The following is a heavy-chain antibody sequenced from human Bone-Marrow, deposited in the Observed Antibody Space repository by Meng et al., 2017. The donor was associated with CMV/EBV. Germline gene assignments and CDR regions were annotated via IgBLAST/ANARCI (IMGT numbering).Heavy chain of an antibody. CDR1: GGSISSYY. J-gene: IGHJ3*02. CDR3: AREGYCSSTSCQSPGAFDI. V-gene: IGHV4-59*01. D-gene: IGHD2-2*01. Sequence: GSLRLSCTVSGGSISSYYWSWIRQPPGKGLEWIGYIYYSGSTNYNPSLKSRVTISVDTSKNQFSLKLSSVTAADTAVYYCAREGYCSSTSCQSPGAFDIWGQGTMVT. CDR2: IYYSGST.